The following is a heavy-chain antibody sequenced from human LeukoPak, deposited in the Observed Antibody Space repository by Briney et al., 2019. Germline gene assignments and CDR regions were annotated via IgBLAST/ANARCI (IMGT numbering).Heavy chain of an antibody. J-gene: IGHJ4*02. Sequence: GGSLRLSCVGTGFTFSTYRMNWVRQAPGKGLEWVSSISSSSSYIYYTDSVKGRITISRDNAKNSLYLQMNSLRVEDTAVYYCARDKDVYFDYWGQGALVTVSS. CDR3: ARDKDVYFDY. CDR1: GFTFSTYR. V-gene: IGHV3-21*01. CDR2: ISSSSSYI.